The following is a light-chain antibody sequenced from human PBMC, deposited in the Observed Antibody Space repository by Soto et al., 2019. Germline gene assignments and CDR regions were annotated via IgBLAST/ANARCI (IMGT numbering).Light chain of an antibody. CDR2: GGS. V-gene: IGKV3D-15*01. Sequence: EIVMTQSPATLSVSPGERATLSCRASRSVTSRYLAWYRHKPSECPKLLIFGGSSRATGSPDRFSGSGSGGNFTLTISSLQSVDFAVYYCPQYDNWPQTFGQGTKVGIK. CDR1: RSVTSRY. J-gene: IGKJ1*01. CDR3: PQYDNWPQT.